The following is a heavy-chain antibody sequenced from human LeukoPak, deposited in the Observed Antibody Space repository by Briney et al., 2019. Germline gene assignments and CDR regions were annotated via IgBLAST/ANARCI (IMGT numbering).Heavy chain of an antibody. Sequence: PSETLSLTCAVYGGSFSGYYWSWIRQPAGKGLEWIGRIYTSGSTNYNPSLKSRVTMSVDTSKNQFSLKLSSVTAADTAVYYCARYLLRYFDSPGWFDPWGQGTLVTVSS. CDR3: ARYLLRYFDSPGWFDP. CDR2: IYTSGST. V-gene: IGHV4-59*10. J-gene: IGHJ5*02. CDR1: GGSFSGYY. D-gene: IGHD3-9*01.